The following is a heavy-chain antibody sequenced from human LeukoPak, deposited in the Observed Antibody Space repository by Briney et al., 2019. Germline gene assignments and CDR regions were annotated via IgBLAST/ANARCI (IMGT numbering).Heavy chain of an antibody. CDR3: AKDRFYGSGSYLPGVFDY. J-gene: IGHJ4*02. Sequence: GGSLRLSCAASAFTFSNYGMHWVRQAPSKGLEWVAFIPYDGSNKYYVASVKGRFTISRDNTKNTLYLQMNSLRAEDTAVYYCAKDRFYGSGSYLPGVFDYWGQGTLVTVSS. CDR2: IPYDGSNK. D-gene: IGHD3-10*01. CDR1: AFTFSNYG. V-gene: IGHV3-30*02.